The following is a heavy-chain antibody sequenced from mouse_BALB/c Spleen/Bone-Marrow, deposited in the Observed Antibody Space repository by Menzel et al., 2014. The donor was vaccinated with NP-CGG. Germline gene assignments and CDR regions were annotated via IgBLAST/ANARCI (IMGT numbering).Heavy chain of an antibody. CDR3: XXXXXXVSWFAY. CDR2: INTNGGDT. V-gene: IGHV5-6-3*01. CDR1: GFTFSNYG. Sequence: EVQRVESGGGLVQPGGSLKLSCAASGFTFSNYGMSWVRQTPDKRLEFVATINTNGGDTYYPDSVKGRFTISRDNAKNTLYLQMSSLKSEDTAMXXXXXXXXXVSWFAYWGQGTLVAVSA. J-gene: IGHJ3*01.